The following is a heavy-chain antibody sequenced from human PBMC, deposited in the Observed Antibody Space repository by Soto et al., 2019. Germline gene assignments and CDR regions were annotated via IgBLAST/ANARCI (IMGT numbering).Heavy chain of an antibody. J-gene: IGHJ4*02. D-gene: IGHD3-3*01. CDR1: GGSFKSGSYS. V-gene: IGHV4-61*01. Sequence: SETLSLTCTVSGGSFKSGSYSWSWIRQRPGKGLEWIGDVYHTGRTSYNPSLKSRVSISMDTSKNQFSLNLDSVTAADTAVYFCARDFAYFDSWGQGTLVTVSS. CDR2: VYHTGRT. CDR3: ARDFAYFDS.